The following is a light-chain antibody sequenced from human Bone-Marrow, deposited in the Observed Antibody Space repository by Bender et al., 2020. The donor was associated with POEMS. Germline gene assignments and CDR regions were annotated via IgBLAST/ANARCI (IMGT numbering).Light chain of an antibody. Sequence: QSALTQPASVSGSPGQSITISCTGTSSDVGGYDYVSCYRQYPGKVPKLMIYAVSNRPSGVSNRFSGSKSGNTASLTISGLQAEDEADYYCFSYKSGSTVFFVFGGGTTVTVL. CDR3: FSYKSGSTVFFV. CDR1: SSDVGGYDY. J-gene: IGLJ1*01. CDR2: AVS. V-gene: IGLV2-14*03.